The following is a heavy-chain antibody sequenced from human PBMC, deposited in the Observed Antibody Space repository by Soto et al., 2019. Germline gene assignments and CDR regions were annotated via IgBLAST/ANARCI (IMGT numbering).Heavy chain of an antibody. Sequence: QVQLVESGGGVVQPGRSLRLSCAASGFTFSSYGMHWVRQAPGKGLEWVAVIWYDGSNKYYADSVKGRFTISRDNSKNTLYLQMNSLRAEDTAVYYCARESGIVGATTGFYYYGMDVWGRGTTVTVSS. CDR3: ARESGIVGATTGFYYYGMDV. D-gene: IGHD1-26*01. J-gene: IGHJ6*02. V-gene: IGHV3-33*01. CDR2: IWYDGSNK. CDR1: GFTFSSYG.